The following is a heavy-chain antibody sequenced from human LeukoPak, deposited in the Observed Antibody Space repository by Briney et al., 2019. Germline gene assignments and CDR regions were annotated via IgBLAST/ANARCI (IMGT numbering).Heavy chain of an antibody. CDR2: ISANGQAT. D-gene: IGHD3-3*01. Sequence: GGSLRLSCAGSGFAFGTYAMSWVRQAPGMGLEWVSSISANGQATYYADSVEGRFTISRDNAKNSLYLLINSLRAEDTAVYYCARDRPTGASRLFVVQWGQGTLVTVSS. V-gene: IGHV3-23*01. CDR3: ARDRPTGASRLFVVQ. CDR1: GFAFGTYA. J-gene: IGHJ4*02.